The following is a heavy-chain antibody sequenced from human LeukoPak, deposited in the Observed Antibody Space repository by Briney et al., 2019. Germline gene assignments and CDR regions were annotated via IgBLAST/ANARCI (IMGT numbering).Heavy chain of an antibody. CDR1: GYSITTYD. CDR3: ARGFRDCSSTSCYLLHFNWFDS. J-gene: IGHJ5*01. V-gene: IGHV1-8*01. CDR2: MNPNNGNT. D-gene: IGHD2-2*01. Sequence: ASVKVSCKASGYSITTYDINWVRQAAGQGLEWMGWMNPNNGNTGYAQKFQGRVTMTGDTSISTAYMELSSLRSEDTAVYYCARGFRDCSSTSCYLLHFNWFDSWGQGALVTVSS.